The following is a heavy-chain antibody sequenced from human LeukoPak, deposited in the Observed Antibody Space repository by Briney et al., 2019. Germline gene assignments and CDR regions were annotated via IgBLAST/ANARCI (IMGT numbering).Heavy chain of an antibody. D-gene: IGHD1-1*01. CDR3: ARVSRYYYYMDV. J-gene: IGHJ6*03. CDR2: IYSGGST. Sequence: GSLRLSCAASGFTVSSNYMSWVRQAPGKGLEWVSVIYSGGSTYYADSVKGRFTISRDNSKNTLYLQMNSLRAEDTAVYYCARVSRYYYYMDVWGKGTTVTVSS. CDR1: GFTVSSNY. V-gene: IGHV3-66*02.